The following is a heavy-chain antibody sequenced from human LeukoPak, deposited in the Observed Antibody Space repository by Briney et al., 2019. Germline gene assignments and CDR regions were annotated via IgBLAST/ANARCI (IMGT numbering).Heavy chain of an antibody. CDR3: AKDRGFLEWFDAFDI. Sequence: GGSLRLSCAASGFTFSSYSMNWVRQAPGKGLEWVSYISSSSSTIYYADSVKGRFTISRDNSKNTLYLQMNSLRAEDTAVYYCAKDRGFLEWFDAFDIWGQGTMVTVSS. CDR1: GFTFSSYS. J-gene: IGHJ3*02. D-gene: IGHD3-3*01. V-gene: IGHV3-48*01. CDR2: ISSSSSTI.